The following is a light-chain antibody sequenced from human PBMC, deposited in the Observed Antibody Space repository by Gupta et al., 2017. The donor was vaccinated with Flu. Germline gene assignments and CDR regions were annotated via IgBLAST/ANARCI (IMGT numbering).Light chain of an antibody. CDR3: SSYTRKINWV. V-gene: IGLV2-14*01. Sequence: QSALTPPASVSGSSRQPITISCTGASSDVGGDNHVSWYQQHPGKAPKLLIYEVNNRPLGVSNRFSGSKSANTASLTISGLQTEDEATYYCSSYTRKINWVFGGGTKLTVL. J-gene: IGLJ3*02. CDR2: EVN. CDR1: SSDVGGDNH.